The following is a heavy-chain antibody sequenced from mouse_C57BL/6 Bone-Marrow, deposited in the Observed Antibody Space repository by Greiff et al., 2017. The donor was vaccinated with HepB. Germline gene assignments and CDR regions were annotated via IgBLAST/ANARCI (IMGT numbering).Heavy chain of an antibody. CDR3: ARSGIYYYGSSYVDWFAY. J-gene: IGHJ3*01. D-gene: IGHD1-1*01. V-gene: IGHV1-81*01. CDR1: GYTFTSYG. CDR2: IYPRSGNT. Sequence: QVQLQQSGAELARPGASVKLSCKASGYTFTSYGISWVKQRTGQGLEWIGEIYPRSGNTYYNETFKGKATLTADKSSSTAYMELRSLTSEDSAVYFCARSGIYYYGSSYVDWFAYWGQGTLVTVSA.